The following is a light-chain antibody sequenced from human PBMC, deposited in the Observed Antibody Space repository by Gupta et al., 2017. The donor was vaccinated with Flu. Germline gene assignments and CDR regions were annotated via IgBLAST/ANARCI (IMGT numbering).Light chain of an antibody. CDR2: QAS. CDR1: QSISSW. V-gene: IGKV1-5*03. Sequence: DIQMTQSPSTLSASVGDRVTITCRASQSISSWLAWYQQKPGIAPKLLIYQASNLESGVPSRFSGSGSGTEFTLTISSLQPDDFATYYCQQYNSYSGTFGPGTKVDIK. J-gene: IGKJ3*01. CDR3: QQYNSYSGT.